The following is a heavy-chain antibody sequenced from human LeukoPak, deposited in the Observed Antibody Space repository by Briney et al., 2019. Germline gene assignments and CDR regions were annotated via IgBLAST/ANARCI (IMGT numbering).Heavy chain of an antibody. D-gene: IGHD1-26*01. CDR3: ARSNRVEGASY. J-gene: IGHJ4*02. CDR1: GGTFSSYA. CDR2: IIPIFGTA. V-gene: IGHV1-69*05. Sequence: SVKVSCKASGGTFSSYAISWVRQAPGQGLEWMGGIIPIFGTANYAQKLQGRVTMTTDTSTSTAYMELRSLRSDDTAVYYCARSNRVEGASYWGQGTLVTVSS.